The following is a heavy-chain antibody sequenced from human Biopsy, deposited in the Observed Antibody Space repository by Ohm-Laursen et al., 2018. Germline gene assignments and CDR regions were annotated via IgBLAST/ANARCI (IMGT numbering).Heavy chain of an antibody. J-gene: IGHJ4*02. CDR3: ARERGWKSISTIDY. CDR1: GFTFSSYS. Sequence: FLRLSCSASGFTFSSYSMNWVRQAPGKGLEWVSSISRTSDFIYYADSVMGRFTISRDNAKNSVDLQMNSLRAEDTAVYFCARERGWKSISTIDYWGQGTLVTASS. V-gene: IGHV3-21*01. CDR2: ISRTSDFI. D-gene: IGHD6-6*01.